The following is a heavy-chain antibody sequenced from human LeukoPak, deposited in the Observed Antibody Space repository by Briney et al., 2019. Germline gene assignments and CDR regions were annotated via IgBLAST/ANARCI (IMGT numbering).Heavy chain of an antibody. J-gene: IGHJ4*02. CDR2: ITTSGDNA. Sequence: GGSLRLSCAASGFTFSGYAMSWVRQAPGKGLEWVSAITTSGDNAYYVDSVKGRFTMSRDNSKNTLYLQMNSLGADDTAVYYCARDHDKFFDYWGQGTLVSVST. CDR3: ARDHDKFFDY. D-gene: IGHD3-9*01. CDR1: GFTFSGYA. V-gene: IGHV3-23*01.